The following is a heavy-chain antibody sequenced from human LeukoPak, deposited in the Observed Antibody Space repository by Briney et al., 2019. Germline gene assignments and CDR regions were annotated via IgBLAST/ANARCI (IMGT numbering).Heavy chain of an antibody. CDR2: VNRDGGEK. Sequence: GGSLRLSCAASGVTFSNYWMNWVRQAPGKGLEWVANVNRDGGEKYYMHSVKGGFTISRDNTQNSLYLHMSSLRADDTAVYYCATYILNAGDSNWYDRWGQGTLVTVSS. V-gene: IGHV3-7*01. D-gene: IGHD2-21*01. J-gene: IGHJ5*02. CDR1: GVTFSNYW. CDR3: ATYILNAGDSNWYDR.